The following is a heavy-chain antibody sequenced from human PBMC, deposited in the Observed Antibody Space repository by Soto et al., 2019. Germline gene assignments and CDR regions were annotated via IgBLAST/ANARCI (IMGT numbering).Heavy chain of an antibody. CDR2: IKPDGSGQ. CDR1: GFSFTTYW. D-gene: IGHD3-10*01. Sequence: RLSCAASGFSFTTYWMNLVRQAPGKGLEWVANIKPDGSGQYYLDSVKGRFAISRDNAKNSLYLQLNSLRADDTAIYFCAREGRYMGAWDYWGQGTPVTVSS. J-gene: IGHJ4*02. CDR3: AREGRYMGAWDY. V-gene: IGHV3-7*03.